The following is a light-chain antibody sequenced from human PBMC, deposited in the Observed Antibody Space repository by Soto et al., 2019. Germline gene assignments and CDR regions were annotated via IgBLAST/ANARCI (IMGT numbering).Light chain of an antibody. J-gene: IGKJ3*01. CDR2: GAS. V-gene: IGKV1-27*01. CDR1: QGICSS. Sequence: DIQMTQSPSSLSASVGDRVTITCRASQGICSSLTWYQQKAGKVPDLLIYGASTLQSGVPSHFSGSGSGTEFTLTISSLQPEDVATYYCQEYHSPPFTFGPGTKVDMK. CDR3: QEYHSPPFT.